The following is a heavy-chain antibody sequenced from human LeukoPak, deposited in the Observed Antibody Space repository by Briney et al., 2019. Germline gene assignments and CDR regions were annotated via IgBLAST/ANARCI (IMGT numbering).Heavy chain of an antibody. CDR1: GFTFSTFS. V-gene: IGHV3-48*04. CDR2: ISGSGSTI. D-gene: IGHD5-24*01. CDR3: APQRWLQLPCDY. J-gene: IGHJ4*02. Sequence: GGSLRLSCAASGFTFSTFSMNWVRQAPGKGLEWVSYISGSGSTIYYPASVRGRFILSRDNDKNSLYLQMKSLRAEDTAVYCYAPQRWLQLPCDYWGQGTQVTVS.